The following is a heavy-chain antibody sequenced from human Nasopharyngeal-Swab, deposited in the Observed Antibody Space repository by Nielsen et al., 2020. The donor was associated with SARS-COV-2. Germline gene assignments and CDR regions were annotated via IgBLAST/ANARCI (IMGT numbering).Heavy chain of an antibody. CDR1: GFTFGDYS. CDR3: TRRGPQYYFDY. J-gene: IGHJ4*02. Sequence: GESLKISCTASGFTFGDYSMSWVRQALGKGLEWIGFIRDKLYGGTTEYAVSVKGRFTISRDDSKSIAYLQMNSLKTEDTAVYYCTRRGPQYYFDYWGQGTLVTVPS. V-gene: IGHV3-49*04. CDR2: IRDKLYGGTT.